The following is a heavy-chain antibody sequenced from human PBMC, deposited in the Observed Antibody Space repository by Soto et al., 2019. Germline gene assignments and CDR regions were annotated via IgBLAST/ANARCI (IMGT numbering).Heavy chain of an antibody. V-gene: IGHV3-74*01. J-gene: IGHJ4*02. D-gene: IGHD4-17*01. CDR3: VRVPTGRYGVWNY. CDR1: GFTFSSYW. Sequence: EVQLVESGGGLVQPGGSLRLSCAASGFTFSSYWMHWVRQAPGKGLVWVSRINTDGSTTTYADSVKGRFTISRDNAKNTLHLQMDSLRAEDTAVYYCVRVPTGRYGVWNYWGQGTLVTVSS. CDR2: INTDGSTT.